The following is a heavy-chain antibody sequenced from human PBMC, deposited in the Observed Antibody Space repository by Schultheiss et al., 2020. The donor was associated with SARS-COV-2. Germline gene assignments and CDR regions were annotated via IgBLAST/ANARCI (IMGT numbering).Heavy chain of an antibody. D-gene: IGHD3-3*01. CDR2: ISSSGSTI. CDR1: GFTFSSYS. V-gene: IGHV3-48*04. CDR3: ARITRYLYYYYGMDV. Sequence: GGSLRLSCAASGFTFSSYSMNWVRQAPGKGLEWVSYISSSGSTIYYADSVKGRFTISRDNAKNSLYLQMNSLRAEDTALYYCARITRYLYYYYGMDVWGQGTTVTVSS. J-gene: IGHJ6*02.